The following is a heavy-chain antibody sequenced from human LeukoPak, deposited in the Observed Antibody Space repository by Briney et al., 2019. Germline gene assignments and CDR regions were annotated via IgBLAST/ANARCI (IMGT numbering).Heavy chain of an antibody. J-gene: IGHJ4*02. CDR3: ARAGDDSDSYFDY. V-gene: IGHV3-48*01. CDR1: GFTFSSYS. CDR2: ISSSSSTI. D-gene: IGHD3-22*01. Sequence: GGSLRLSCAASGFTFSSYSMNWVRHAPGKGLEWVSHISSSSSTIYYADSVKGRFTISRDNAKNSLYLQMNSPRADDTALYSCARAGDDSDSYFDYWGQGTLVTVSS.